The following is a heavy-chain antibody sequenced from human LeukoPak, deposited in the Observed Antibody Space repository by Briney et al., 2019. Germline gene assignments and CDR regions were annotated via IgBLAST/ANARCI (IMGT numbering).Heavy chain of an antibody. J-gene: IGHJ6*03. D-gene: IGHD3-3*01. CDR1: GGSISSSTYY. V-gene: IGHV4-39*01. CDR3: ARLFYDFWSGHYYYYMDV. CDR2: ISYCGSS. Sequence: SETLSLTCTVSGGSISSSTYYWVWLPHPPGKGLEWIESISYCGSSFYTPSLESRVPISVHTPKNQLPLTVLSVPPPDTALFYCARLFYDFWSGHYYYYMDVWGKGTTVTVSS.